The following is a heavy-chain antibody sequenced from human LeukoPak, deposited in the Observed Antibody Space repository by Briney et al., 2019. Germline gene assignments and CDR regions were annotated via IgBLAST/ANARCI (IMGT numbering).Heavy chain of an antibody. Sequence: VKPSETLSLTCTVSGGSISSYYWSWIRQPAGKGLEWIGRIYTSGSTNYNPSLKSRVTTSVDTSKNQFSLKLSSVTAADTAVYYCARESGETYSYGPIVSQWGQGTLVTVSS. CDR2: IYTSGST. CDR1: GGSISSYY. CDR3: ARESGETYSYGPIVSQ. V-gene: IGHV4-4*07. J-gene: IGHJ4*02. D-gene: IGHD5-18*01.